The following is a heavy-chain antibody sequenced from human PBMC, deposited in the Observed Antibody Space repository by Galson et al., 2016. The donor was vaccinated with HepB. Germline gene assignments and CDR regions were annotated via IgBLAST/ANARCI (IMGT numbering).Heavy chain of an antibody. CDR2: INPKSGGT. CDR1: NYTFTSYG. J-gene: IGHJ6*02. Sequence: SVKVSCKASNYTFTSYGISWVRQAPGQGLEWMGWINPKSGGTNYEQRFQGRVTVSRDTSISTAYMELTRLTSDDTAVYYCARVSGVYYGMDVWGHGTTVTVSS. V-gene: IGHV1-2*02. CDR3: ARVSGVYYGMDV. D-gene: IGHD7-27*01.